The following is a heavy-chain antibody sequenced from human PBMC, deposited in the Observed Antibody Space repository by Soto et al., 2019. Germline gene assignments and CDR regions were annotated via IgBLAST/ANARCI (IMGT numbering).Heavy chain of an antibody. J-gene: IGHJ4*02. CDR2: IIPILGIA. V-gene: IGHV1-69*02. Sequence: GASVKVSCKASGGTFSSYTISWVRQAPGQGLEWMGRIIPILGIANYAQKFQGRVTITADKSTSTAYMELSSLRSEDTAVYYCATSGLNCSSTSCSHFDYWGQGTLVTVSS. CDR3: ATSGLNCSSTSCSHFDY. D-gene: IGHD2-2*01. CDR1: GGTFSSYT.